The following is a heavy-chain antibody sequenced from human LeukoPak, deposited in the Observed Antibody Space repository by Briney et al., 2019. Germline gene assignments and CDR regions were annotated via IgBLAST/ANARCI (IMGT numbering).Heavy chain of an antibody. CDR3: ARGGYDFWSGYYTSFDY. J-gene: IGHJ4*02. CDR1: GDSVSSNSAA. Sequence: QTLSLTCAISGDSVSSNSAAWNWIRQSPSRGLEWLGRTYYRSKWYNDYAVSVKSRITINPDTSKNQFSLQLNSVTPEDTAVYYCARGGYDFWSGYYTSFDYWGQGTLVTVSS. CDR2: TYYRSKWYN. V-gene: IGHV6-1*01. D-gene: IGHD3-3*01.